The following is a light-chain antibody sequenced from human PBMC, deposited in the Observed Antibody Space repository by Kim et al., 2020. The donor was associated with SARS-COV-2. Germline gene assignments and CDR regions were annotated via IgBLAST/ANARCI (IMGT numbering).Light chain of an antibody. CDR1: QSVSSGY. J-gene: IGKJ5*01. CDR3: QQYSHLIT. CDR2: GAS. Sequence: EIVLTQSPGTLSLSPGERATLSCRASQSVSSGYLAWHQWKPGQASRLLIYGASIRATGIPDRFSGSGSGTDFTLTISRLEPEDFAVYYCQQYSHLITFGQGTRLEIK. V-gene: IGKV3-20*01.